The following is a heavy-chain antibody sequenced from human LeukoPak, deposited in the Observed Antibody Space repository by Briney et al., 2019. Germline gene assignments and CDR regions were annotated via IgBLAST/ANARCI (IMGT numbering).Heavy chain of an antibody. D-gene: IGHD3-9*01. Sequence: ASVKVSCKSSGYTFNGYYMHWVRQAPGQGLEWMGWINPNNGGTKYAQNFQGRVTMTRDTSISTAYMELSRLRSDDTAVYYCARVLRYYDILSKPFDYWGQGTLVTVSS. CDR2: INPNNGGT. CDR3: ARVLRYYDILSKPFDY. J-gene: IGHJ4*02. CDR1: GYTFNGYY. V-gene: IGHV1-2*02.